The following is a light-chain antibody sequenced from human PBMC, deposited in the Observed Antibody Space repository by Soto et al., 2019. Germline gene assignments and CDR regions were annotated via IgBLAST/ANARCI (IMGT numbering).Light chain of an antibody. CDR1: QSVSSN. V-gene: IGKV3-20*01. CDR2: GAS. CDR3: QQYGSSPRT. J-gene: IGKJ1*01. Sequence: EIGLSQSPATLSVSTGERATLSCRASQSVSSNLAWYQQKPGQAPRLLIYGASSRATGIPDRFSGSGSGTDFTLTISRLEPEDFAVYYCQQYGSSPRTFGQGTKVDI.